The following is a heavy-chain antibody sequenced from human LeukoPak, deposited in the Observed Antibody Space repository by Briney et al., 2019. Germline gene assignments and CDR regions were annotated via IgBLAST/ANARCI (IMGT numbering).Heavy chain of an antibody. Sequence: GGSLRLSCAASGFTFSDFFMTWIRQAPGKGREGVSYMSDSSDFTACSDCVEGLFTISRDNARNSLYLQMNSLRAEATAVYYCARALYGSGSYSTYWGQGTLVTVSS. D-gene: IGHD3-10*01. V-gene: IGHV3-11*05. CDR2: MSDSSDFT. J-gene: IGHJ4*02. CDR1: GFTFSDFF. CDR3: ARALYGSGSYSTY.